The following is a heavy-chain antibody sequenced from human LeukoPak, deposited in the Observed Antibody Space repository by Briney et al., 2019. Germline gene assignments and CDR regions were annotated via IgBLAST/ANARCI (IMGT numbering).Heavy chain of an antibody. Sequence: ASVKVSCKASGYTFTSYGISWVRQAPGQGLEWMGWISAYNGNTNYAQKLQGRVTMTTDASTSTAYMELRSLRSDDTAVYYCARFVVVPAAIQGGPDAFDIWGQGTMVTVSS. D-gene: IGHD2-2*02. CDR3: ARFVVVPAAIQGGPDAFDI. CDR2: ISAYNGNT. CDR1: GYTFTSYG. V-gene: IGHV1-18*01. J-gene: IGHJ3*02.